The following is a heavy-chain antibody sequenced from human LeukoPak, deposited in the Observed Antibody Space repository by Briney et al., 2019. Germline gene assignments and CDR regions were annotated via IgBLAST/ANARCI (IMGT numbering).Heavy chain of an antibody. V-gene: IGHV3-23*01. CDR3: AKGGELLGYFDS. Sequence: GGSLRLSCAASGLTFSSYVMSWVRQAPGKGLEWVSGISGSGYNTFYADSVKGRFIISRDESKNTVSLLMNTLRAEGTAIYYCAKGGELLGYFDSWGQGTLVTVSS. J-gene: IGHJ4*02. CDR2: ISGSGYNT. CDR1: GLTFSSYV. D-gene: IGHD1-7*01.